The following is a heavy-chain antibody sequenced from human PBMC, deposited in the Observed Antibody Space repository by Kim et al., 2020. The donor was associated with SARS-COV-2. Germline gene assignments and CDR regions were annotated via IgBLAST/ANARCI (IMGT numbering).Heavy chain of an antibody. V-gene: IGHV4-39*01. Sequence: TPYLKSRVTRSVDTSKNQFAMKLSSVTAADTAVYYCASYYYGSGSGGWFDPWGQGTLVTVSS. J-gene: IGHJ5*02. CDR3: ASYYYGSGSGGWFDP. D-gene: IGHD3-10*01.